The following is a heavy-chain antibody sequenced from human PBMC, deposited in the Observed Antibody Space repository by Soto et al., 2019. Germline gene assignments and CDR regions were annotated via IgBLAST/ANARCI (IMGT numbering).Heavy chain of an antibody. J-gene: IGHJ4*02. CDR3: ARVPGRL. D-gene: IGHD3-10*01. V-gene: IGHV3-53*02. Sequence: QLVETGGGWLQPGTSLTLSCAASGFSVSRNYMTWVRQAPGKGLEWVSFVYSGGATFYAASVKGRFILSRDDSQNTMYLQMNNLRAEATAVYYCARVPGRLWGRGTLVTVAS. CDR1: GFSVSRNY. CDR2: VYSGGAT.